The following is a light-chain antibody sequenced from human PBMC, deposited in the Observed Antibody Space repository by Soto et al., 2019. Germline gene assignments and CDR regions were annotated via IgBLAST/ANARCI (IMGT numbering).Light chain of an antibody. J-gene: IGKJ3*01. CDR3: QQRSNWPFT. Sequence: DIQLTQSPSFLSASVGDRVTITCRATQGISTYLTWYQQKPGKAPKLLIYTASTLQSGVPSRFSGSGSGTEFTLTISSLQPEDFASYYCQQRSNWPFTFGPGTKVDIK. CDR1: QGISTY. V-gene: IGKV1-9*01. CDR2: TAS.